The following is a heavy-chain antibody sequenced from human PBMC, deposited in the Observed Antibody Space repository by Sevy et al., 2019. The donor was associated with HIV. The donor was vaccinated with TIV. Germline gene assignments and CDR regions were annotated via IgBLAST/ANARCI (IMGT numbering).Heavy chain of an antibody. Sequence: GGSLRLSCAASGFPFHDHAMHWVRQSPGKGLEWVSGISWNSGSIGYADSVKGRFTISGDNARQSIYLQMNNLSPDDTGFCYCAKDLNRGCDSRNCYSYYYYYYGLDVWGQGTTVTVSS. D-gene: IGHD2-21*01. CDR1: GFPFHDHA. J-gene: IGHJ6*02. CDR2: ISWNSGSI. V-gene: IGHV3-9*01. CDR3: AKDLNRGCDSRNCYSYYYYYYGLDV.